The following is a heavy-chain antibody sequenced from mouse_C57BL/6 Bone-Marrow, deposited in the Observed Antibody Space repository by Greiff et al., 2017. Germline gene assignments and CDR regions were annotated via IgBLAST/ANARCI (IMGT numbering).Heavy chain of an antibody. CDR2: ISSGSSTI. D-gene: IGHD2-13*01. CDR3: ARGTRDY. V-gene: IGHV5-17*01. CDR1: GFTFSDYG. Sequence: EVKLVESGGGLVKPGGSLKLSCAASGFTFSDYGMHWVRQAPEKGLEWVAYISSGSSTIYYADTVKGRFPISRDNAKNTLFLQMTSLRSEDTAMYYCARGTRDYWGQGTTLTVSS. J-gene: IGHJ2*01.